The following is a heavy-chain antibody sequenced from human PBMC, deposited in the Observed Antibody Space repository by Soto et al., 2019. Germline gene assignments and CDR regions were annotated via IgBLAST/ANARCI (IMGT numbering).Heavy chain of an antibody. CDR1: GYTFTSYA. D-gene: IGHD6-13*01. CDR3: AREPNSSSWSYYYYGMDV. J-gene: IGHJ6*02. CDR2: INAGNGNT. Sequence: QVPLVQSGAEVKKPGASVKVSCKASGYTFTSYAMHWVRQAPGQRLEWMGWINAGNGNTKYSQKFQGRVTITRDTSASTAYMELSSLRSEDTAVYYCAREPNSSSWSYYYYGMDVWGQGTTVTVSS. V-gene: IGHV1-3*01.